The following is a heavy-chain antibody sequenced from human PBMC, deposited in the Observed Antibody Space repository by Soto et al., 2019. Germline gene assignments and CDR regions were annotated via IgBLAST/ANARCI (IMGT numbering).Heavy chain of an antibody. CDR2: ISGHAGAT. Sequence: EVQLLESGGGLVQPGGSLRVSCAVSGFNFRSHAMSWVRQAPGKGLEWASGISGHAGATYYTDSVKGRFTIYRDNSKNTLFLQMNSLRAEDTAIYYCAQDWCTPGIGGWFDSWGQGTLVSVSS. D-gene: IGHD1-1*01. CDR1: GFNFRSHA. CDR3: AQDWCTPGIGGWFDS. V-gene: IGHV3-23*01. J-gene: IGHJ5*01.